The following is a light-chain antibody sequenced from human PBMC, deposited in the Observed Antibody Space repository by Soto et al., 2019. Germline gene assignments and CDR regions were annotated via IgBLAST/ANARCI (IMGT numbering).Light chain of an antibody. CDR3: SSYAGSNNFV. J-gene: IGLJ1*01. CDR2: EVT. Sequence: QSALTQPPSASGAPGQAVTISCTGTISDVGGYDYVSLYQQHPGKAPKLMIYEVTKRPSGVPDRFSGSKSGNTASLTVSGLQAEDEADYYCSSYAGSNNFVFGTGTKVTVL. CDR1: ISDVGGYDY. V-gene: IGLV2-8*01.